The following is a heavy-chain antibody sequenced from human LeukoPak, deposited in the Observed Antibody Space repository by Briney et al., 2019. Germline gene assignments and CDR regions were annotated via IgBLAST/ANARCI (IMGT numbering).Heavy chain of an antibody. CDR1: GFTFSSYW. CDR3: ARFRFDYYYYYMDV. J-gene: IGHJ6*03. D-gene: IGHD3-16*01. CDR2: IYYSGST. Sequence: PGGSLRLXCAASGFTFSSYWMSWVRQAPGKGLEWIGSIYYSGSTYYNPSLKSRVTISVDTSKNQFSLKLSSVTAADTAVYYCARFRFDYYYYYMDVWGKGTTVTVSS. V-gene: IGHV4-39*01.